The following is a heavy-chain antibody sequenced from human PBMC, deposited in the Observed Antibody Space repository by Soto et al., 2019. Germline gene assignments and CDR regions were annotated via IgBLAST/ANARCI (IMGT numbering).Heavy chain of an antibody. Sequence: EVQLLESGGGLVQPGGSLRLSCAASRFTFSSYAMSWVRQAPGKGLEWVSGISGSGSSSYYADSVKCRFAISRDNAKNTMYLQINSLRAEDTAVYYCAKGVLQYYYESRGYSFDYWGQGTLVTGSS. V-gene: IGHV3-23*01. D-gene: IGHD3-22*01. CDR1: RFTFSSYA. CDR3: AKGVLQYYYESRGYSFDY. CDR2: ISGSGSSS. J-gene: IGHJ4*02.